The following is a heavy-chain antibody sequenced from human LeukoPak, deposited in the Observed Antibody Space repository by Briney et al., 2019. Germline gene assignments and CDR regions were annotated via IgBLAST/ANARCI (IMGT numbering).Heavy chain of an antibody. J-gene: IGHJ4*02. CDR1: GFTLSNYA. D-gene: IGHD6-19*01. CDR3: ARRGIVVSGYLEFYFDS. CDR2: INGGGT. Sequence: PGGSLRLSCAASGFTLSNYAISWVRQAPGKGLEWVSAINGGGTYYAGSVKGRFTISRDNSKNMLYLQTNSLRAEDTAVYYCARRGIVVSGYLEFYFDSWGQGTLVTVSS. V-gene: IGHV3-23*01.